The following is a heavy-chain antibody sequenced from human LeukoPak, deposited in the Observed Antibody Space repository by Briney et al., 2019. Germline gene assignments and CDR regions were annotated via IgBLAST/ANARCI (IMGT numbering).Heavy chain of an antibody. CDR1: GSTFSSYS. CDR3: ARHDPVGHFLRGMDV. D-gene: IGHD2/OR15-2a*01. CDR2: ISSSSSYI. J-gene: IGHJ6*02. V-gene: IGHV3-21*04. Sequence: PGGSLRLSCAASGSTFSSYSMNWVRQAPGKGLEWVSSISSSSSYIYYADSVKGRFTISRDNAKNSLYLQMNSLRAEDTAVYYCARHDPVGHFLRGMDVWGQGTTVTVSS.